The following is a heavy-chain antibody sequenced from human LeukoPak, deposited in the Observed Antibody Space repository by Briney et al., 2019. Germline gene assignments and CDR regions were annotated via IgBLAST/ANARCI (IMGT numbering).Heavy chain of an antibody. CDR2: ISTTSSYI. J-gene: IGHJ5*02. CDR1: GFTFSSYS. D-gene: IGHD5-18*01. V-gene: IGHV3-21*01. Sequence: NAGGSLRLSCAASGFTFSSYSMNWVRQAPGKGLEWVSSISTTSSYIYYADSVKGRFTISRDDAKNSLYLQMNSLRAEDTAVYYCARDSEFGYGPNWFDPWGQGTLVTVSS. CDR3: ARDSEFGYGPNWFDP.